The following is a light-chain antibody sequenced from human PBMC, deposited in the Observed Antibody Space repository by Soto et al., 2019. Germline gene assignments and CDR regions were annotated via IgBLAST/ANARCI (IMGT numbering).Light chain of an antibody. V-gene: IGLV1-40*01. J-gene: IGLJ1*01. CDR1: GSNIGAPYD. CDR2: DVS. Sequence: QSVLTQPPSLSGAPGQRVTISCTGSGSNIGAPYDVHWYQHLPGTAPKLLIYDVSHRPSGVSDRFSASKSGNTASLTISGLLAEDEADYYCSSYTSISTYVFGTGTKVTVL. CDR3: SSYTSISTYV.